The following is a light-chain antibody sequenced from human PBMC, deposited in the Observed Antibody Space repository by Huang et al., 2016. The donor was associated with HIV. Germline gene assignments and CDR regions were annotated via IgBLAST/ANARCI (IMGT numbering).Light chain of an antibody. V-gene: IGKV3-15*01. CDR2: GSS. CDR3: HQYNNWLLS. Sequence: EIVMTQSPATLSVSPGQRVTLSCSANRSVSTNLAWYQQRHGQAPRLLIYGSSTRAPGIPARFSGRGSGTDFSLTISSLQSEDFALYYCHQYNNWLLSFGGGTRV. J-gene: IGKJ4*01. CDR1: RSVSTN.